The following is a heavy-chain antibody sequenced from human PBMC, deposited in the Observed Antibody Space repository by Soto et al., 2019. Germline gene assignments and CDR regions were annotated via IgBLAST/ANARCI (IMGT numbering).Heavy chain of an antibody. V-gene: IGHV1-69*06. CDR3: AGSGWLPDAFYI. CDR2: IIPIFGTA. Sequence: QVQLVQSGAEVKKPGSSVNVSCKASGGTFSSYAISWVRQAPGQGLEWMGGIIPIFGTANYAQKFQGRVTITADKSTSTAYMDLSSLRSEDTAVYSCAGSGWLPDAFYIWGQGTMLTVSS. CDR1: GGTFSSYA. D-gene: IGHD6-19*01. J-gene: IGHJ3*02.